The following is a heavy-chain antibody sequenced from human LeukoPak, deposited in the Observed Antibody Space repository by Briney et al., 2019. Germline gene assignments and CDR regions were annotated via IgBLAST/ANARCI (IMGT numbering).Heavy chain of an antibody. CDR1: GFTFSNYW. CDR2: INQDANLI. D-gene: IGHD4-11*01. J-gene: IGHJ4*02. CDR3: AKGVYSDYDRPFDY. V-gene: IGHV3-7*01. Sequence: PGGSLRLSCTASGFTFSNYWMTWVRQAPGKGLEWVANINQDANLIRYVDSVKGRFTISRDNAKNSVYLQMNSLRVEDTAVYYCAKGVYSDYDRPFDYWGQGTLVTVSS.